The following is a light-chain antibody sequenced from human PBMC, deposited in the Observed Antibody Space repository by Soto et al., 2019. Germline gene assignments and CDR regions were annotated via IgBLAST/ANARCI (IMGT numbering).Light chain of an antibody. Sequence: EIMLTQSPGTLSLSPGERATLYCRTSQTLASKYLAWYQQKPGQAPRLLIYGASGRATGIPDRFSGSGSGTDFTLTISILEPEDFAVFCCQQYGSAPYTFGQRTKLEL. J-gene: IGKJ2*01. CDR2: GAS. CDR3: QQYGSAPYT. CDR1: QTLASKY. V-gene: IGKV3-20*01.